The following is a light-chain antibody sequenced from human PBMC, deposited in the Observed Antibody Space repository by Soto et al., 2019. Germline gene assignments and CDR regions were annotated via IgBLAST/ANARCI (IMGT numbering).Light chain of an antibody. CDR2: GNS. CDR3: QSYDSSLSGSV. V-gene: IGLV1-40*01. J-gene: IGLJ2*01. Sequence: QSVLTQPPSVSGAPGQRVTISCTGSSSNIGAGYDVHWYQQLPGTAPKLLIYGNSNRPSGVPDRFSGSKSGTSASLAITVLQAEDEGDYYCQSYDSSLSGSVFGGGTKLTVL. CDR1: SSNIGAGYD.